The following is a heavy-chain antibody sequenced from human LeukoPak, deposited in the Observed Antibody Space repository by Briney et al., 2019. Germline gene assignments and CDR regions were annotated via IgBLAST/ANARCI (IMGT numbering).Heavy chain of an antibody. Sequence: PSETLSLTCTVSGDSISSSSYYWGWIRQPPGKGLEWIGSIYYSGSTYYNPSLKSRVTISVDTSKNQFSLKLSSLTAADTAVYYCARSNQLLGNFDYWRQGTLVTVSS. J-gene: IGHJ4*02. CDR2: IYYSGST. CDR3: ARSNQLLGNFDY. V-gene: IGHV4-39*01. CDR1: GDSISSSSYY. D-gene: IGHD2-2*01.